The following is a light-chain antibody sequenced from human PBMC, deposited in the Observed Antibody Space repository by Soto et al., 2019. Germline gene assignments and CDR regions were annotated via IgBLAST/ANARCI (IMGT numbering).Light chain of an antibody. Sequence: QSVLTQPASVSGSPGQSSTISCTGTSSDVGNYNRVSWYQQPPGTAPKLIIYEVSNRPSGVPDRFSGSKSGNTASLTISGLQAEDEADYYCSSYPSGSTLDVVFGGGTKVTVL. CDR1: SSDVGNYNR. V-gene: IGLV2-18*02. CDR2: EVS. CDR3: SSYPSGSTLDVV. J-gene: IGLJ2*01.